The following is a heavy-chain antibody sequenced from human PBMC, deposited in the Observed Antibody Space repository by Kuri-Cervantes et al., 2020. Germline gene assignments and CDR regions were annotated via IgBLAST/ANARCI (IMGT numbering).Heavy chain of an antibody. J-gene: IGHJ4*02. D-gene: IGHD5-24*01. Sequence: SVKVSCKASGGTFSSYAISWVRQAPGQGLEWMGVIIPIFGTRNYAQKFQGRVTITADESTSTAYMELSSLRSEDTAVYYCARDLRDGYNLWGQGTLVTVSS. V-gene: IGHV1-69*13. CDR2: IIPIFGTR. CDR3: ARDLRDGYNL. CDR1: GGTFSSYA.